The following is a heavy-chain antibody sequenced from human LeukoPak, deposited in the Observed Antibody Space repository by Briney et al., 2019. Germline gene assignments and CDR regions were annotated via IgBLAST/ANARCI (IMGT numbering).Heavy chain of an antibody. V-gene: IGHV3-9*01. J-gene: IGHJ6*02. D-gene: IGHD1-14*01. CDR1: GFTFDDYA. CDR3: AKAPIPELYGMDV. Sequence: GRSLRLSCAAAGFTFDDYAMHWVRHAPGKGLEWVSGIRWNSGSIGYAESVKGRFTISRDNAKNSLYLQMNSLRAEDTALYYCAKAPIPELYGMDVWGQGTTVTVSS. CDR2: IRWNSGSI.